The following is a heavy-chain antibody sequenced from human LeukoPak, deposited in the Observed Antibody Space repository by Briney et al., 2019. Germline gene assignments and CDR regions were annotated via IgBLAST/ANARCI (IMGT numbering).Heavy chain of an antibody. J-gene: IGHJ4*02. Sequence: GGSLRLSPAPPRFTPSDYGMSWVRQAPGKGLEWVSGINWNGGSTGYADSVKGRFTSSRDNAKNSLYLQMNSLRAEDTALYYGARLVALLWFGEYHDYWGQGTLVTVSS. CDR2: INWNGGST. CDR3: ARLVALLWFGEYHDY. V-gene: IGHV3-20*03. D-gene: IGHD3-10*01. CDR1: RFTPSDYG.